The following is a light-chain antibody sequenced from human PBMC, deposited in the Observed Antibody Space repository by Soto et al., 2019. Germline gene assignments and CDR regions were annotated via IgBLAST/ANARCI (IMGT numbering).Light chain of an antibody. J-gene: IGLJ1*01. CDR2: EVN. CDR3: CSFTSSNTHV. Sequence: QSALTQPASVSGSPGQSITISCTGTSSDFGNYNLVSWYQQHPGKVPKLILLEVNKRPSGVSGRFSGSKSGNTASLTISGLQAEDEADYYCCSFTSSNTHVFGTGTKVTVL. V-gene: IGLV2-23*02. CDR1: SSDFGNYNL.